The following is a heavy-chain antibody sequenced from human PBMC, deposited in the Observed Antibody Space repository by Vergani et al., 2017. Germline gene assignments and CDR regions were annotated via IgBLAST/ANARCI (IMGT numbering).Heavy chain of an antibody. Sequence: EVQLVESGGGLVKPGGSLRLSCAASGFTFSSYSMNWVRQAPGKGLEWVSSISSSSSYIYYADSVKGRFTISRDNAMNSLYLQMNSLRAEDTAVYYCARDSGYGDGVGYFDYWGQGTLVTVSS. CDR3: ARDSGYGDGVGYFDY. CDR2: ISSSSSYI. CDR1: GFTFSSYS. J-gene: IGHJ4*02. V-gene: IGHV3-21*01. D-gene: IGHD4-17*01.